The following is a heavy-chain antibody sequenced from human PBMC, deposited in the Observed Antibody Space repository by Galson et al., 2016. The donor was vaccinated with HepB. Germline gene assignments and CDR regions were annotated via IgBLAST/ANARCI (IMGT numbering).Heavy chain of an antibody. CDR1: GYTFSNYA. Sequence: SVKVSCKASGYTFSNYAIHWVRQAPGQRLEWMAWINAGIGSKKHAQKFQGRVTVTRDTSATTAYMELSNLRSEDTAIYYCARDVSARRGFDIWGQGTLVTVSS. J-gene: IGHJ4*02. D-gene: IGHD3-9*01. CDR3: ARDVSARRGFDI. CDR2: INAGIGSK. V-gene: IGHV1-3*01.